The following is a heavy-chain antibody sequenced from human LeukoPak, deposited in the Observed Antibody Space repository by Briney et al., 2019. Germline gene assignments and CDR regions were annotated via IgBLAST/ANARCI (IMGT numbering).Heavy chain of an antibody. D-gene: IGHD6-13*01. Sequence: PGGSLRLSCSASGFNFDHYGMSWVRQAPGKGLEWVSGINWNGGSTGYADSVKGRFTISRDNAKNSLYLQMNSLRAEDTAVYYCARDRIEQQRTLGRTSNYYYYYYMYVWGKATTVTAS. V-gene: IGHV3-20*04. CDR3: ARDRIEQQRTLGRTSNYYYYYYMYV. CDR1: GFNFDHYG. J-gene: IGHJ6*03. CDR2: INWNGGST.